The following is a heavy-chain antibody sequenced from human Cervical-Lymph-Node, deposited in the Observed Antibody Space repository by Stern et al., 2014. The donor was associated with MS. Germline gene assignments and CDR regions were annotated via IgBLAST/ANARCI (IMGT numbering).Heavy chain of an antibody. CDR3: TRAVGGVGRE. CDR1: GYTFTNYY. J-gene: IGHJ4*02. D-gene: IGHD3-16*01. V-gene: IGHV1-46*01. Sequence: QMQLVQSGPEVKKPGASVMVSCKTSGYTFTNYYIHWVRQAPGQGLELMGIINPNGSVTASAQKFQGRLTMTRDTSTTTVYMRLITLTSEDTALYYCTRAVGGVGREWGQGTLVFVSS. CDR2: INPNGSVT.